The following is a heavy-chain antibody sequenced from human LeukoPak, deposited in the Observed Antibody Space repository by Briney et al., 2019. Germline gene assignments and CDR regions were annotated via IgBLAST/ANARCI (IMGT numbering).Heavy chain of an antibody. D-gene: IGHD3-22*01. Sequence: PSETLSLTCTVSGGSISSGDYYWSWIRQPPGKGLEWIGYIYYSGSTYYNPSLKSRVTISVDTSKNQFSLKLSSATAADTAVYYCARGKYDASGYYRQFEFWGQGTLVTVSS. V-gene: IGHV4-30-4*01. CDR2: IYYSGST. CDR1: GGSISSGDYY. CDR3: ARGKYDASGYYRQFEF. J-gene: IGHJ4*02.